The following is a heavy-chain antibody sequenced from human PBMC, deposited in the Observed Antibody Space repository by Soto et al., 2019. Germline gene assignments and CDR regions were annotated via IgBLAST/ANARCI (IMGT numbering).Heavy chain of an antibody. CDR2: IYWDDDK. D-gene: IGHD3-10*01. CDR1: GFSLTTSGEA. V-gene: IGHV2-5*02. Sequence: QITLKESGPTLVKPTQTLTLTCTFSGFSLTTSGEAVGWIRQPPGKALEWLTLIYWDDDKRSSPSLKCRLTITKDTSKNQVVLTMTNLDPVDTATYYCAHIPGSGQLLYSYYYYMDVWGKGTTVTVFS. J-gene: IGHJ6*03. CDR3: AHIPGSGQLLYSYYYYMDV.